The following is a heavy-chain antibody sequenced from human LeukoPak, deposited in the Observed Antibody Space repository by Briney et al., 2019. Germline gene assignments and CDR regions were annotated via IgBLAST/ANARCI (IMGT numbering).Heavy chain of an antibody. J-gene: IGHJ6*02. Sequence: SETLSLTCTVSGGSISSYYWTWIRQPPGKGLEWIGYIYDSGSTNYTPSLKSRVTILVDTSRNQFSLKLSSLTDADTAVYYCARDSGAPGNPYLYYYGMDVWGQGTTVTVSS. V-gene: IGHV4-59*01. CDR1: GGSISSYY. D-gene: IGHD6-13*01. CDR3: ARDSGAPGNPYLYYYGMDV. CDR2: IYDSGST.